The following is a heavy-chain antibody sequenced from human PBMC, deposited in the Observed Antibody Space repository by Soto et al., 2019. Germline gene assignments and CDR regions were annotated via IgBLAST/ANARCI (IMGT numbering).Heavy chain of an antibody. CDR2: MNPNSGNT. CDR3: ARDKGSGSSGWYYFDP. Sequence: GASVKVSCKASGYTFTSYDINWVRQATGQGLEWMGWMNPNSGNTGYAQKFQGRVTMTRNTSISTAYMELSSLRSEDTAVYYCARDKGSGSSGWYYFDPWGQGTLVTVSS. V-gene: IGHV1-8*01. CDR1: GYTFTSYD. J-gene: IGHJ5*02. D-gene: IGHD6-19*01.